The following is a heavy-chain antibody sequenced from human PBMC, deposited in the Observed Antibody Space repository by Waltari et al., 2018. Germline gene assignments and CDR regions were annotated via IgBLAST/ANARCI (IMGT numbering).Heavy chain of an antibody. D-gene: IGHD3-10*01. Sequence: EVQLLESGGGLVQPGGCLRLSCAASKFTFRCYSMTWVRQAPGKGLEWVSDISGSGGSTYYADSVKGRFTISRDNSKNTLYLQMNSLRAEDTAVYYCAKVEPYYKDAFDIWGQGTMVTVSS. J-gene: IGHJ3*02. CDR1: KFTFRCYS. CDR3: AKVEPYYKDAFDI. V-gene: IGHV3-23*01. CDR2: ISGSGGST.